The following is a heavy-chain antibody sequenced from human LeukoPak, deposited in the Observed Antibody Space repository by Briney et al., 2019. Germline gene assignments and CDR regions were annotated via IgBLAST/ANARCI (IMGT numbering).Heavy chain of an antibody. CDR1: GFSFSSSA. Sequence: AGGSLRLSCAASGFSFSSSAMSWVRQAPGKGLEWVSGISDSGGATSYRDSVKGRFTISRDNSKNTLYLQMNSLRDEDTALYYCAKRDGAFDHWGQGTLVTVSS. CDR3: AKRDGAFDH. CDR2: ISDSGGAT. J-gene: IGHJ4*02. V-gene: IGHV3-23*01.